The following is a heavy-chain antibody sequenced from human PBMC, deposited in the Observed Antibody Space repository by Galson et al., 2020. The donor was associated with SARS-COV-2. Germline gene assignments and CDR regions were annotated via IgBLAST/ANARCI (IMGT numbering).Heavy chain of an antibody. Sequence: GGSLRLSCATSGFTFGAHWMNWVRQAPGKGLEWVANINQDGSDKYYVDSVKGRFTISRDNAKNSLYLQMDNLRGEDTAVYFCARHLQLWTRIGGFDMWSQGTVVTVSP. CDR1: GFTFGAHW. CDR3: ARHLQLWTRIGGFDM. V-gene: IGHV3-7*01. J-gene: IGHJ3*02. D-gene: IGHD2-15*01. CDR2: INQDGSDK.